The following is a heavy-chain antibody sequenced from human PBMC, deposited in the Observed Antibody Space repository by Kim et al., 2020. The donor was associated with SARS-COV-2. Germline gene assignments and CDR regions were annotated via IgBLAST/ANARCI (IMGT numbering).Heavy chain of an antibody. V-gene: IGHV4-39*07. CDR3: ARVGGWQLAQDNWFDP. CDR1: GGSISSSSYY. CDR2: IYYSGST. Sequence: SETLSLTCTVSGGSISSSSYYWGWIRQPPGKGLEWIGSIYYSGSTYYNPSLKSRVTISVDTSKNQFSLKLSSVTAADTAVYYCARVGGWQLAQDNWFDPWGQGTLVTVSS. D-gene: IGHD2-15*01. J-gene: IGHJ5*02.